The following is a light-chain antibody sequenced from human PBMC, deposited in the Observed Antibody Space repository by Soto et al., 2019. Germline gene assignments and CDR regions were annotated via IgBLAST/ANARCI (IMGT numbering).Light chain of an antibody. V-gene: IGKV3-20*01. CDR1: QTVVVR. CDR3: QQYGSSPWT. CDR2: GAS. Sequence: EIVMTQSPATLSASPGERATLSCRASQTVVVRLACYQHKPGQAPRLLIYGASSRATGIPDRFSGSVSGTDFTLTISRLESEDFPVYYCQQYGSSPWTFGQGTKVDIK. J-gene: IGKJ1*01.